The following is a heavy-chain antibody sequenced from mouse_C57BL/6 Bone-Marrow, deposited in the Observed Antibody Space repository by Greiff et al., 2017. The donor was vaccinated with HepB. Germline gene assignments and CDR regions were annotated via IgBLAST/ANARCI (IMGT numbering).Heavy chain of an antibody. D-gene: IGHD3-3*01. CDR1: GFTFSSYA. Sequence: EVHLVESGGGLVKPGGSLKLSCAASGFTFSSYAMSWVRQIPEKRLEWVATISDGGSYTYYQDNVKGRCTISRDNAKNNLYLQMSHLKSEDTAMYYCARDVLFRGYAMDYWGQGTSVTVSS. J-gene: IGHJ4*01. CDR2: ISDGGSYT. CDR3: ARDVLFRGYAMDY. V-gene: IGHV5-4*01.